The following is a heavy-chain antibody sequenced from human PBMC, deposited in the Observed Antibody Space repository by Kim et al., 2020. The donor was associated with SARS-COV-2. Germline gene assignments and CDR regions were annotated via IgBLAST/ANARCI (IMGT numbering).Heavy chain of an antibody. Sequence: GGSLRLSCAASGFTFSSYWMSWVRQAPGKGLEWVANIKQDGSEKYYVDSVKGRFTISRDNAKNSLYLQMNSLRAEDTAVYYCAREEMEDTGGYYYYYYGMDVWGQGTTVTVSS. CDR1: GFTFSSYW. D-gene: IGHD2-8*02. J-gene: IGHJ6*02. CDR3: AREEMEDTGGYYYYYYGMDV. V-gene: IGHV3-7*01. CDR2: IKQDGSEK.